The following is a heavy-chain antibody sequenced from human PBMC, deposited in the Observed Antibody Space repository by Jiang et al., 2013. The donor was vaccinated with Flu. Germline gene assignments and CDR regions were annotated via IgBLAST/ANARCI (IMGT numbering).Heavy chain of an antibody. CDR3: ARYGSGSSFYYYGMDV. Sequence: LLKPSETLSLTCAVYGGSFSGYYWSWIRQPPGKGLEWIGYIYYSGSTNYNPSLKSRVTISVDTSKNQFSLKLTSVTAADTAVYYCARYGSGSSFYYYGMDVWGKGTTVTVSS. D-gene: IGHD3-10*01. CDR1: GGSFSGYY. V-gene: IGHV4-59*01. J-gene: IGHJ6*04. CDR2: IYYSGST.